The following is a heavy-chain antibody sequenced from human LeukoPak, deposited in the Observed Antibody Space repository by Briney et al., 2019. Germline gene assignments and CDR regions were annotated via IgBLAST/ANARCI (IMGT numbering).Heavy chain of an antibody. CDR1: GYTFTSYG. V-gene: IGHV1-18*01. Sequence: ASVKVSCKASGYTFTSYGISWVRQAPGQGLEWMGWISAYNGNTNYAQKLQGRVTMTTDTSTSTAYMELRSLRSDDTAVYHCARVAIGYCSSTSCHPGGMDVWGQGTTVTVSS. CDR3: ARVAIGYCSSTSCHPGGMDV. CDR2: ISAYNGNT. D-gene: IGHD2-2*01. J-gene: IGHJ6*02.